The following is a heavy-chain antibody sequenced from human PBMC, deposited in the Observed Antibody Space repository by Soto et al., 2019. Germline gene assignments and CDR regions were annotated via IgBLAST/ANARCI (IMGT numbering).Heavy chain of an antibody. V-gene: IGHV4-59*01. CDR3: ARVMITFGGVIVGAFDI. CDR1: GGSISSYY. Sequence: PSETQSLTSTVAGGSISSYYWSWIRQPPGKGLEWIGYIYYSGSTNYNPSLKSRVTISVDTSKNQFSLKLSSVTAADTAVYYCARVMITFGGVIVGAFDIWGQGTMVTVSS. J-gene: IGHJ3*02. CDR2: IYYSGST. D-gene: IGHD3-16*01.